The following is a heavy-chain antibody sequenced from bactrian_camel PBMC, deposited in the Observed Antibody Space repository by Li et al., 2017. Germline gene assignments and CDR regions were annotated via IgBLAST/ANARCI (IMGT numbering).Heavy chain of an antibody. J-gene: IGHJ4*01. CDR1: GYTYSAYC. CDR2: VDSDGNT. D-gene: IGHD5*01. Sequence: HVQLVESGGGSVQAGGSLRLSCAVSGYTYSAYCLGWFRQVPGKEREGVAVVDSDGNTTYADFVKGRFTISQGDSWNTLYLQMNNLKLEDTGMYYCAADGWTPDCDAATRETEGIGTRGLGTQVTVS. V-gene: IGHV3S9*01.